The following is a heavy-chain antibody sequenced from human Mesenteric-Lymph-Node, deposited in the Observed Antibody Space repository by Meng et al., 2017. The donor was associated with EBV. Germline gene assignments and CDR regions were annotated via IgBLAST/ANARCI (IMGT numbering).Heavy chain of an antibody. CDR2: FYYRGST. J-gene: IGHJ4*02. D-gene: IGHD3-10*01. V-gene: IGHV4-39*07. CDR3: ARVLLRGVILL. CDR1: GVSISSSSYY. Sequence: QLQESGPGLVNLSETLSLTCTVSGVSISSSSYYWGWIRQPPGQGLEWIGSFYYRGSTYYNPSLKSRVTISEHTSKNQFSLKLSSVTAADTAVYYCARVLLRGVILLWGQGTLVTVSS.